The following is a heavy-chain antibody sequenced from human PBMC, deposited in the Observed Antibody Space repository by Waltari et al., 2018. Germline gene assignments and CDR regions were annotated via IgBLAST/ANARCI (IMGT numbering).Heavy chain of an antibody. V-gene: IGHV4-38-2*01. CDR3: TRQVLGYCTSAACRRLES. CDR1: GYFINTVFH. Sequence: VQLHASVPGLVKPSETLSLICDVSGYFINTVFHWGWLRQPPGKGLEWVGTIYHDGTTFYSPSLNSRVTMSMDMSKNQISLKLKSVTAADKAVYYCTRQVLGYCTSAACRRLESWGQGTLVTVSS. D-gene: IGHD2-2*03. CDR2: IYHDGTT. J-gene: IGHJ4*02.